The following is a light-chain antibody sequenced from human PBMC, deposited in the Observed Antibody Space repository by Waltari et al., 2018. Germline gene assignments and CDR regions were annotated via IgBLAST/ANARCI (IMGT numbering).Light chain of an antibody. J-gene: IGKJ2*01. V-gene: IGKV2-30*02. Sequence: DVVMTQSPLALPVTLGQPASISCRSSQSLVHSDGNTYLNWFQQRPGKSPRGLIYLVSNRDSGVPDRFSGSGSGTDFTLKISRVEAEDVGVYYCMQETHWPPYTFGQGTKLEIK. CDR2: LVS. CDR1: QSLVHSDGNTY. CDR3: MQETHWPPYT.